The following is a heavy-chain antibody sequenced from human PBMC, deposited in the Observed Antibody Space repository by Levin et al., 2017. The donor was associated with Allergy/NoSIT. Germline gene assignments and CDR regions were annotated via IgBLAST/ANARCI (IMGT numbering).Heavy chain of an antibody. CDR1: GYTLTELS. D-gene: IGHD4-23*01. CDR3: ATVGNSKTIRDY. Sequence: GESLKISCKVSGYTLTELSMHWVRQAPGKGLEWMGGFDPEDGETIYAQKFQGRVTMTEDTSTDTAYMELSSLRSEDTAVYYCATVGNSKTIRDYWGQGTLVTVSS. J-gene: IGHJ4*02. V-gene: IGHV1-24*01. CDR2: FDPEDGET.